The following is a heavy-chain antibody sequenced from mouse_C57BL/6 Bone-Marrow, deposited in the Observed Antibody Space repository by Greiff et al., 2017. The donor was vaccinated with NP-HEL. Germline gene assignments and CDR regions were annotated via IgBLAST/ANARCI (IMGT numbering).Heavy chain of an antibody. Sequence: VQLQQPGAELVMPGASVKLSCKASGNTFTSYWMHWVKQRPGQGLEWIGEIDPSDSYTNYNQKFKGKSTLTVDKSSSTAYMQLSSLTSEDSAVYYCARGEGFDYWGQGTTLTVSS. CDR1: GNTFTSYW. CDR3: ARGEGFDY. CDR2: IDPSDSYT. J-gene: IGHJ2*01. V-gene: IGHV1-69*01.